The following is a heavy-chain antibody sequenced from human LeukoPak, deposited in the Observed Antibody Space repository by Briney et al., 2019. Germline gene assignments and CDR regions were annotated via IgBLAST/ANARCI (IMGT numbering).Heavy chain of an antibody. CDR1: GFTFNGYW. V-gene: IGHV3-7*03. CDR3: ARYNSAWKTDDY. D-gene: IGHD6-19*01. J-gene: IGHJ4*02. Sequence: GGSLRLSCAASGFTFNGYWMTWVRQAPVKGLEWVADIKQDGSDKYYAGSVKGRFTISRDNAKNSLYLQMNSLRAEDTAVYFCARYNSAWKTDDYWGQGTLVTVSS. CDR2: IKQDGSDK.